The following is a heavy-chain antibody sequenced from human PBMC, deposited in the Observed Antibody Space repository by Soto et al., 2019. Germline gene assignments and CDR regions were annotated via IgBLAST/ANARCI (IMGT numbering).Heavy chain of an antibody. CDR2: IYYSGST. CDR1: GGSISSSSYY. V-gene: IGHV4-39*01. Sequence: QLQLQESGPGLVKPSETLSLTCTVSGGSISSSSYYWGWIRQPPGKGLEWIGSIYYSGSTYYNPSLKSRVTISVGSSKIQFLLKLSPVSSADTAGYYCAGQEIRTVYSSGWYSAPDGMDGWVQGTNVTVSS. J-gene: IGHJ6*02. CDR3: AGQEIRTVYSSGWYSAPDGMDG. D-gene: IGHD6-19*01.